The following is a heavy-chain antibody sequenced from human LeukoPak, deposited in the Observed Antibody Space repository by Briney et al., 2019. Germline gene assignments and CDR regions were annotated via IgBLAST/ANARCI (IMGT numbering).Heavy chain of an antibody. J-gene: IGHJ3*02. CDR3: ARGLKGAARPHDAFDI. CDR1: GYSFTSYW. D-gene: IGHD6-6*01. Sequence: GESLKISCKGSGYSFTSYWTGWVRQMPGKGLEWMGIIYPGDSDTRYSPSFQGQVTISADKSLSTAYVQWSSLKASDTAMYYCARGLKGAARPHDAFDIWGQGTMVTVSS. CDR2: IYPGDSDT. V-gene: IGHV5-51*01.